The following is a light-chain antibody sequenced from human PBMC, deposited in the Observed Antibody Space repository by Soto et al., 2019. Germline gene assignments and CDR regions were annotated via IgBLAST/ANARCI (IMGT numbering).Light chain of an antibody. Sequence: QSALTQPPSASGSPGQSVTISCTGTKNDIGVYDFVSWYQHHPGKAPRLIIYEVVQRPSGVPDRFSGSKSGNTASLTVSGLQAADEADYYCSSYTTSRSRVFGGGTKLTVL. J-gene: IGLJ3*02. CDR3: SSYTTSRSRV. CDR1: KNDIGVYDF. CDR2: EVV. V-gene: IGLV2-8*01.